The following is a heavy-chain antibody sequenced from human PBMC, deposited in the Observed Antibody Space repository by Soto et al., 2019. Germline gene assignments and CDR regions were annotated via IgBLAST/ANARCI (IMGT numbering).Heavy chain of an antibody. J-gene: IGHJ4*02. CDR1: GFTFSSYG. Sequence: GGSLRLSCAASGFTFSSYGMHWVRQAPGKGLEWVAVISYDGSNKYYADSVKGRFTISRDNSKNTLYLQMNSLRAEDTAVYYCAASTSSAFHYWGQGTLVTVSS. V-gene: IGHV3-30*03. D-gene: IGHD6-13*01. CDR3: AASTSSAFHY. CDR2: ISYDGSNK.